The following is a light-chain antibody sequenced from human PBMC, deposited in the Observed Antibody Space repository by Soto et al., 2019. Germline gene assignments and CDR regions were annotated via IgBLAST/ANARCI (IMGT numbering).Light chain of an antibody. J-gene: IGLJ1*01. CDR2: TNN. Sequence: QSVLTQPPSASATPGQRVTISCSGSNSNIGTNTVNWYQHLPGTAPRLLIYTNNQRPSGVPQRFSGSKTGTSASLAIGGLQSEDGADYYCAAWDDSLGAYVFGTGTKVTVL. V-gene: IGLV1-44*01. CDR3: AAWDDSLGAYV. CDR1: NSNIGTNT.